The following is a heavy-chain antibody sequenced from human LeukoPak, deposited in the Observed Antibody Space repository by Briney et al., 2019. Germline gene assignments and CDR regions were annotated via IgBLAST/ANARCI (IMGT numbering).Heavy chain of an antibody. V-gene: IGHV4-39*07. J-gene: IGHJ5*02. CDR3: ARLPDP. CDR2: IYYSGST. CDR1: GGSISSSYSY. Sequence: SETLSLTCTVSGGSISSSYSYWGWIRQPPGKGLEWIGNIYYSGSTYYNPSLKSRVTISVDTSKNHFSLKLNSVTAADTAVYYCARLPDPWGQGTLVTVSS.